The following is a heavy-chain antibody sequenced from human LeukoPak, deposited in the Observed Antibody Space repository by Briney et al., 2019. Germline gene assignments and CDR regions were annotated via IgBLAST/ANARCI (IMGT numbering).Heavy chain of an antibody. Sequence: GRSLRLSCAASGFTFSSYTMHWVRQAPGKGLEWVAVISYDGRREYYVDSVKGRFTISRDNSKNTLYLQMNSLRAEDTAVYYCAKTPGGSGRPSALYYYYGMDVWGQGTTVTVSS. CDR3: AKTPGGSGRPSALYYYYGMDV. D-gene: IGHD3-10*01. J-gene: IGHJ6*02. CDR2: ISYDGRRE. V-gene: IGHV3-30*18. CDR1: GFTFSSYT.